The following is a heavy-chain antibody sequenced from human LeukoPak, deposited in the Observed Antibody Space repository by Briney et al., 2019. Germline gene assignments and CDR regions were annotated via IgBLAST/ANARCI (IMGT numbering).Heavy chain of an antibody. V-gene: IGHV3-48*03. D-gene: IGHD2-2*01. Sequence: HPGGSLRLSCAASGFTFRSYEMIWVRQAPGKGLEWISYISNSGGKIYYADSVKGRFTISRDNSKNTLYLQMNSLRAEDTAVYYCAKVLGYCSSTSCYGRVEYFDYWGQGTLVTVSS. CDR1: GFTFRSYE. CDR3: AKVLGYCSSTSCYGRVEYFDY. J-gene: IGHJ4*02. CDR2: ISNSGGKI.